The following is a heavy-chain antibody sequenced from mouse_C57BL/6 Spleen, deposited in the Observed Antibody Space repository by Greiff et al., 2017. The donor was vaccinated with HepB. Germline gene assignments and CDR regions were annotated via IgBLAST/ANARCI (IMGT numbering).Heavy chain of an antibody. J-gene: IGHJ1*03. CDR1: GYTFTDYE. D-gene: IGHD1-1*01. CDR2: IDPETGGT. CDR3: TREGAYYGSSYWYFDV. V-gene: IGHV1-15*01. Sequence: VKLQESGAELVRPGASVTLSCKASGYTFTDYEMHWVKQTPVHGLEWIGAIDPETGGTAYNQKFKGKAILTADKSSSTAYMELRSLTSEDSAVYYCTREGAYYGSSYWYFDVWGTGTTVTVSS.